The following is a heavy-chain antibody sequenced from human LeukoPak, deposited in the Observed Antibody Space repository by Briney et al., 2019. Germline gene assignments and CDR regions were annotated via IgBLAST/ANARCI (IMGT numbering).Heavy chain of an antibody. J-gene: IGHJ4*02. CDR3: ANEIRPNDY. CDR2: ISISGSKT. D-gene: IGHD4-17*01. CDR1: EFDFSSHA. Sequence: QTGGSLGLSCAASEFDFSSHAMTWVRQAPGKGLEWVSAISISGSKTYYADSVKGRFTISRDNSKNTLYLQMNSLRAEDTAVYYCANEIRPNDYWGQGTQVTVSS. V-gene: IGHV3-23*01.